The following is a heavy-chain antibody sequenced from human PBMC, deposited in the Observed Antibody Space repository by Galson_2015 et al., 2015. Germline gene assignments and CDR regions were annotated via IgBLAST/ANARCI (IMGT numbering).Heavy chain of an antibody. CDR3: ARDGDGWGRYDFWSGYYVEYYGMDV. Sequence: SLRLSCAASGFTFSSYGMHWVRQAPGKGLEWVAVISYDGSNKYYADSVKGRFAISRDNSKNTLYLQMNSLRAEDTAVYYCARDGDGWGRYDFWSGYYVEYYGMDVWGQGTTVTVSS. V-gene: IGHV3-30*03. D-gene: IGHD3-3*01. J-gene: IGHJ6*02. CDR1: GFTFSSYG. CDR2: ISYDGSNK.